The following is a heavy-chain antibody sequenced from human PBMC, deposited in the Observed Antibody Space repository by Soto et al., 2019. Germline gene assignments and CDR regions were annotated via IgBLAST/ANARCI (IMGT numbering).Heavy chain of an antibody. D-gene: IGHD6-19*01. V-gene: IGHV1-2*02. Sequence: QLHLVQSGAVVKKPGASVTVSCSASGYPVTAYYMHWVRQAPGRGLEWMGGINPATGASKYTLTFKGRVPMTRAPSKIRVFMEVSALTSEDTGVFFCARGGGVGVAGSAAFDMWGQGTLVTVSS. CDR1: GYPVTAYY. CDR2: INPATGAS. CDR3: ARGGGVGVAGSAAFDM. J-gene: IGHJ3*02.